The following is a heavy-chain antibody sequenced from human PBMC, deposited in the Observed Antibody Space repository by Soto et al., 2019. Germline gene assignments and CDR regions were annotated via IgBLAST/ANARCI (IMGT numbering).Heavy chain of an antibody. J-gene: IGHJ3*02. CDR3: ARVRLGYCSGGSCHDDAFDI. CDR1: GGTFSSYA. CDR2: IIPIFGTA. Sequence: SVKXSCKASGGTFSSYAIIWVRQAPGQGLXXMGGIIPIFGTANYAQKFQGRVTITADESTSTAYMELSSLRSEDTAVYYCARVRLGYCSGGSCHDDAFDIWGQGTMVTVSS. V-gene: IGHV1-69*13. D-gene: IGHD2-15*01.